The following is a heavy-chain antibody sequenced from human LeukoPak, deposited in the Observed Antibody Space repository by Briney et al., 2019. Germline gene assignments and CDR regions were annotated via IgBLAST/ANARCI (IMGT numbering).Heavy chain of an antibody. CDR2: IYTSGST. J-gene: IGHJ4*02. V-gene: IGHV4-4*07. D-gene: IGHD3-10*01. CDR1: GGSISSYY. CDR3: AREGDPTGSYYNY. Sequence: SETLSLTCTVSGGSISSYYWSWIRQPAGKGLEWIGRIYTSGSTNYNPSLKSRVTISVGKSKNQFSLNLISVTAADTAVYYCAREGDPTGSYYNYWGQGILVTVS.